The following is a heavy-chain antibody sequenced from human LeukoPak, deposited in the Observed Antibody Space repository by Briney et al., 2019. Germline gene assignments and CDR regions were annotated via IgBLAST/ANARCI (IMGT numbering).Heavy chain of an antibody. J-gene: IGHJ4*02. Sequence: GGSLRLSCAASGFTFSSYSMNWVRQAPGKGLEWVSYISSSSSTIYYADSVKGRFTISRDNAKNSLYLQMNSLRAEDTAVYYCARECYEEVTYDSSGYYYDLGYWGQGTLATVSS. CDR1: GFTFSSYS. CDR2: ISSSSSTI. CDR3: ARECYEEVTYDSSGYYYDLGY. V-gene: IGHV3-48*04. D-gene: IGHD3-22*01.